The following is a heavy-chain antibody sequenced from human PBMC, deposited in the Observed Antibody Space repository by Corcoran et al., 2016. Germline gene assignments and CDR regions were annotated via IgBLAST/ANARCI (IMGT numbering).Heavy chain of an antibody. CDR3: AGHPLRRSPDAFDI. V-gene: IGHV5-51*01. Sequence: EVLLVQSGAEVKKPGESLKISCKGSGYSFNSYWIGWVLQMPGKGLEWMGIIYPGDSDTRYSPSFQGQVTISADMSISTASLQWSSLKASATAMYYCAGHPLRRSPDAFDIWGQGTVVTVSS. CDR1: GYSFNSYW. J-gene: IGHJ3*02. D-gene: IGHD3-10*01. CDR2: IYPGDSDT.